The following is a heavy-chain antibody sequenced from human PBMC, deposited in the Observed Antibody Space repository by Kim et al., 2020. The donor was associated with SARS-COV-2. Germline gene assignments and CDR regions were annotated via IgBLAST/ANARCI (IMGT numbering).Heavy chain of an antibody. J-gene: IGHJ4*02. Sequence: GGSLRLSCAASGFTFNTYGMHWVRQAPGKGLEWVAVISYEGSNKYYADSVKGRFTISRDNSKNTLYLQMNSLRIEDTAVYYCSKSFSGSYFGYDYWGQGTLVTASS. D-gene: IGHD1-26*01. CDR2: ISYEGSNK. V-gene: IGHV3-30*18. CDR1: GFTFNTYG. CDR3: SKSFSGSYFGYDY.